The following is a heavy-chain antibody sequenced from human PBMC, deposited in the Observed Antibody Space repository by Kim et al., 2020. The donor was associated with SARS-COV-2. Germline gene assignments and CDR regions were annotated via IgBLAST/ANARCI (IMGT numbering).Heavy chain of an antibody. CDR3: ARAQSGYYFDY. CDR1: RASISSHY. Sequence: SETLSLTCTVPRASISSHYCSWIRQPPGKGLEWIGYIYYSGSTNYTPPLKSRVTISVHTSKNQFPLKLSSVTAADTAVYYCARAQSGYYFDYWGQGTLV. CDR2: IYYSGST. J-gene: IGHJ4*02. V-gene: IGHV4-59*11.